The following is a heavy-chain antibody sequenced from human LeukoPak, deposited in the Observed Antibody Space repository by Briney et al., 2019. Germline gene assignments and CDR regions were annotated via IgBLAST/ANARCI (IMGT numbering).Heavy chain of an antibody. CDR3: ARELWFGELSRDYYYYYMAV. D-gene: IGHD3-10*01. Sequence: PSETLSLTCTVSGGSISSGSYYWSWIRQPAGKGLEWIGRIYTSGSTNYNPSLKSRVTISVDTSKNQFSLKLSSVTAADTAVYYCARELWFGELSRDYYYYYMAVWGKGTTVTVSS. CDR2: IYTSGST. J-gene: IGHJ6*03. V-gene: IGHV4-61*02. CDR1: GGSISSGSYY.